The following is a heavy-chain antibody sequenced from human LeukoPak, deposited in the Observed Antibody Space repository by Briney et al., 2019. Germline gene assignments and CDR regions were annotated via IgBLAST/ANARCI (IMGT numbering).Heavy chain of an antibody. CDR2: IKQDGSEK. J-gene: IGHJ6*02. V-gene: IGHV3-7*01. Sequence: PGGSLRLSCAASGFTFSSYWMSWVRQAPGKGLEWVANIKQDGSEKYYVDSVKGRFTISRDNAKNSLYLQMNSLRAEDTAVYYCARDPYSSGWPSCYYYGMDVWGQGTTVTVSS. CDR1: GFTFSSYW. CDR3: ARDPYSSGWPSCYYYGMDV. D-gene: IGHD6-19*01.